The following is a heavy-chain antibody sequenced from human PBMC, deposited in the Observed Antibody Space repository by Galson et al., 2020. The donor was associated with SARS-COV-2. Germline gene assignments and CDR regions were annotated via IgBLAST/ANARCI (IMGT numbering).Heavy chain of an antibody. J-gene: IGHJ6*03. CDR2: ISSDGSNK. CDR1: GFPSSSNA. D-gene: IGHD2-15*01. V-gene: IGHV3-30*04. Sequence: GGSLRLSCAASGFPSSSNAMPWAPQPPGKGLEWVAVISSDGSNKYYPDSVKGRFPTPRDNSKTTLYLQMNSLRAEDTAVYYCARTLLDNCSGGSCYYYYYMDVWGKGTTVTISS. CDR3: ARTLLDNCSGGSCYYYYYMDV.